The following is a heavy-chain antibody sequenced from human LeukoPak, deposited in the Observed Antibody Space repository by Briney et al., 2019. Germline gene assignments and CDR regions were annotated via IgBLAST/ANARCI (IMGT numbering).Heavy chain of an antibody. D-gene: IGHD2-21*02. CDR3: AKREAVTATYFYGMDV. Sequence: PSETLSLTCTVSGGSISSNIYYWGWIRQPPGKGLEWIGSIYYTGSTYFNPSLKNRVTISVDTSKNHFSLELSSMTAADTAVYYCAKREAVTATYFYGMDVWGQGTTVTVSS. V-gene: IGHV4-39*02. J-gene: IGHJ6*02. CDR1: GGSISSNIYY. CDR2: IYYTGST.